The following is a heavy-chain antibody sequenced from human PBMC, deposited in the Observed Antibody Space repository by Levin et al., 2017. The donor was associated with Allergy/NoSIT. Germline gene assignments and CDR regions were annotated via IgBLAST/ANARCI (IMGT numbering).Heavy chain of an antibody. J-gene: IGHJ5*02. Sequence: SCAASGFTFSSYWMSWVRQAPGKGLEWVANIKQDGSEKYYVDSVKGRFTISRDNAKNSLYLQMNSLRAEDTAVYYCARASSGYLYNWFDPWGQGTLVTVSS. CDR3: ARASSGYLYNWFDP. V-gene: IGHV3-7*01. CDR1: GFTFSSYW. D-gene: IGHD3-22*01. CDR2: IKQDGSEK.